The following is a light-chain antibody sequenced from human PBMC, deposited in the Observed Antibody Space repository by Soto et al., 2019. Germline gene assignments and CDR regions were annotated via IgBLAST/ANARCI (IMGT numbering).Light chain of an antibody. CDR3: SSYTSSRTYV. CDR1: SSDVGGYNY. V-gene: IGLV2-14*01. Sequence: QSALTQPASVSGSPGQSITISCTGTSSDVGGYNYVSWYQQHPGKAPKVMIYDVNNRPSGVSNRFSGSKSGNTASLTISGLQAEDEADYYCSSYTSSRTYVFGTGTKVTVL. J-gene: IGLJ1*01. CDR2: DVN.